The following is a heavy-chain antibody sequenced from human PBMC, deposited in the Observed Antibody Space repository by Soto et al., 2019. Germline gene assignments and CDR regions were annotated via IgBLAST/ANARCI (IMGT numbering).Heavy chain of an antibody. CDR1: GGSISSYY. D-gene: IGHD4-17*01. CDR2: INHSGST. CDR3: ARRLRALNNWFDP. Sequence: SETLSLTCTVSGGSISSYYWSWIRQPPGKGLEWIGEINHSGSTNYNPSLKSRVTISVDTSKNQFSLKLSSVTAADTAVYYCARRLRALNNWFDPWGQGTLVTLSS. J-gene: IGHJ5*02. V-gene: IGHV4-34*01.